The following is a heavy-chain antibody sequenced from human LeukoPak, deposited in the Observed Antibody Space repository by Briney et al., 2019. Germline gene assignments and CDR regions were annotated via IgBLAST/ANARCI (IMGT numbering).Heavy chain of an antibody. CDR2: IYYSGST. CDR1: GGSVSSGSYY. V-gene: IGHV4-61*01. D-gene: IGHD3-22*01. Sequence: PSETLSLTCTVSGGSVSSGSYYWSWTRQPPGKGLEWIGYIYYSGSTNYNPSLKSRVTISVDKSENQFSLKLSSVTAADTAVYYCARDADSSGYHDAFDIWGQGTMVTVSS. CDR3: ARDADSSGYHDAFDI. J-gene: IGHJ3*02.